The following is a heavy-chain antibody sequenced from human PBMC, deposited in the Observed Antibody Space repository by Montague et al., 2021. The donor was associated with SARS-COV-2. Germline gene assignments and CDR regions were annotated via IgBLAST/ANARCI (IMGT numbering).Heavy chain of an antibody. CDR1: GFTFSNHS. CDR2: ISTSGEIK. CDR3: ARDALAASGSFDY. J-gene: IGHJ4*02. Sequence: SLILSCAASGFTFSNHSINWVRQAPGKGLQWVSHISTSGEIKYYXDSVKGRFSISRDNAEKAVSLQMNSLRDDDTAIYYCARDALAASGSFDYWGPGILVTVSS. D-gene: IGHD6-13*01. V-gene: IGHV3-48*02.